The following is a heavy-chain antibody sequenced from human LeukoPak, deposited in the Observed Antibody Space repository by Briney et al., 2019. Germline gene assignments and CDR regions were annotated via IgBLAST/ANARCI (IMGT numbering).Heavy chain of an antibody. D-gene: IGHD2-15*01. CDR1: GFAFSSYW. J-gene: IGHJ4*02. Sequence: GGSLRLSCAASGFAFSSYWMHWVRQAPGKGLVWVSRINSDGSSTSYADSVKGRSTISRDNAKNTLYLQMNSLRAEDTAVYYCARGSFKGSGGSSIHLFNYWGQGTLVTVSS. V-gene: IGHV3-74*01. CDR2: INSDGSST. CDR3: ARGSFKGSGGSSIHLFNY.